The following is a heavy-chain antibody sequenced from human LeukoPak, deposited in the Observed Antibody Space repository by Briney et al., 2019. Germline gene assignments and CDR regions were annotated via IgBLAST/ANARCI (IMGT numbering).Heavy chain of an antibody. J-gene: IGHJ4*02. CDR3: ARDARRYYDSSGYYFDY. Sequence: GRSLRLSCAASGFTFSSYAMHWVRQAPGKGLEWVAVISYDGSNKYYADSVKSRFTISRDNSKNTLYLQMNSLRAEDTAVYYCARDARRYYDSSGYYFDYWGQGTLVTVSS. CDR2: ISYDGSNK. D-gene: IGHD3-22*01. CDR1: GFTFSSYA. V-gene: IGHV3-30-3*01.